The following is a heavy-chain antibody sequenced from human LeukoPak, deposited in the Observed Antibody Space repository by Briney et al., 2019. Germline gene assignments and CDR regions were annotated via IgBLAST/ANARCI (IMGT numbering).Heavy chain of an antibody. D-gene: IGHD5-18*01. CDR2: LYTSGNT. Sequence: PSETLSLTCTVSGGSISSDYWSWIRQPAGKGLEWIGRLYTSGNTKYNPSLKSRVTISVDTSKNQFSLRLSSVTAADTAVYYCATLGYSYGTDYWGQGTLVTVSS. J-gene: IGHJ4*02. V-gene: IGHV4-4*07. CDR1: GGSISSDY. CDR3: ATLGYSYGTDY.